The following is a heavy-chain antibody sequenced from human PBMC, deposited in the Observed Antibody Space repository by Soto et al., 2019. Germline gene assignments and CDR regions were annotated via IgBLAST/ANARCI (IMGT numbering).Heavy chain of an antibody. CDR1: GGSISSGGYY. CDR3: ARDTYYYDSSGYYPSRKDAFDI. Sequence: QVQLQESGPGLVKPSQTLSLTCTVSGGSISSGGYYWSWIRQHPGKGLEWIGYIYYSGSTYYNPSLKSRVTISVDTSKNQFSLKLSSVTAADTAVYYCARDTYYYDSSGYYPSRKDAFDIWGQGTMVTVSS. CDR2: IYYSGST. V-gene: IGHV4-31*03. D-gene: IGHD3-22*01. J-gene: IGHJ3*02.